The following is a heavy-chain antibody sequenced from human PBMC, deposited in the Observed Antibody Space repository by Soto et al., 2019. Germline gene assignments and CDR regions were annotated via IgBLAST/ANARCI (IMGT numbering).Heavy chain of an antibody. J-gene: IGHJ4*02. D-gene: IGHD3-10*01. Sequence: GSLRLSCAASGFTFSSYAMSWVRQAPGKGLEWVSAISGSGGSTYYADSVKGRFTISRDNSKNTLYLQMNSLRAEDTAVYYCAKRLGYGSGTLGYFDYWGQGTLVTVSS. CDR2: ISGSGGST. CDR3: AKRLGYGSGTLGYFDY. V-gene: IGHV3-23*01. CDR1: GFTFSSYA.